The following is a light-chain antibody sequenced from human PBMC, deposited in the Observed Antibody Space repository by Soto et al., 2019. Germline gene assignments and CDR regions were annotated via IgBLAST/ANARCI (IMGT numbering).Light chain of an antibody. CDR2: EVS. CDR1: QSLLSSGGETY. J-gene: IGKJ5*01. CDR3: MQSTLLPLT. Sequence: DIVMSQNTISLSVTPGQPASISCRSSQSLLSSGGETYLFWYLQRPVQSPQLLIYEVSNRISAVPDRFSGSGSGTDFTLKISRVQAEDAVVYYCMQSTLLPLTFGQGTRLAIK. V-gene: IGKV2D-29*02.